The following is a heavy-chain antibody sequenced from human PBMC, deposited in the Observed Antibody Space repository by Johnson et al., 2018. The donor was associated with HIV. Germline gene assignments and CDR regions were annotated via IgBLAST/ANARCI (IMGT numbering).Heavy chain of an antibody. D-gene: IGHD6-13*01. CDR3: AKGYSSSWYVAFDI. J-gene: IGHJ3*02. Sequence: QVQLVESGGGLVQPGGSLRLSCAASGFTFSSYALHWVRQAPGKGLEWVAVISYDGDNKYYGHSVKGRFTISRDNSKNTLYLQMNSLRAEDTAVYYCAKGYSSSWYVAFDIWGQGTMVTVSS. CDR1: GFTFSSYA. V-gene: IGHV3-30*04. CDR2: ISYDGDNK.